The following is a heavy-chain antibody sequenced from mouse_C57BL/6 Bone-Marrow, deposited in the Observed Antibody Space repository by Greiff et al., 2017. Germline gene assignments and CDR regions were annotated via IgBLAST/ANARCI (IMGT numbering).Heavy chain of an antibody. J-gene: IGHJ1*03. V-gene: IGHV1-82*01. Sequence: QVQLQQPGPELVKPGASVKISCKASGYAFSSSWMNWVKQRPGKGLEWIGRIYPGDGDTNYNGKFKGKATLTADKSSSTAYMQLSSLTSEDSAVYFCARKGVGRWYFDVWGTGTTVTVSS. CDR1: GYAFSSSW. D-gene: IGHD4-1*01. CDR2: IYPGDGDT. CDR3: ARKGVGRWYFDV.